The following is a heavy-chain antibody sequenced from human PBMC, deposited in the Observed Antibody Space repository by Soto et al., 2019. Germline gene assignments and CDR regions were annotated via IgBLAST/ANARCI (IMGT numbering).Heavy chain of an antibody. J-gene: IGHJ6*02. D-gene: IGHD3-10*01. CDR3: ARGSGRDPPRYYYYGMDV. V-gene: IGHV4-34*01. Sequence: SETLSLTCTVSGGSISGYYWSWIRQPPGKGLEPMGEINHSGSTNYNPSLKSRVTISVDTSKNQCSLKLSSVTAADTAVYYCARGSGRDPPRYYYYGMDVWGQGTTVTVSS. CDR2: INHSGST. CDR1: GGSISGYY.